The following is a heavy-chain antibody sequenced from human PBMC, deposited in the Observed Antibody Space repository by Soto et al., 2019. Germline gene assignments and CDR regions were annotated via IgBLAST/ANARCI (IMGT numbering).Heavy chain of an antibody. CDR1: GFTFSSYW. CDR2: IKQDGSEK. CDR3: AREESVISSSGAFDI. V-gene: IGHV3-7*05. Sequence: GGSLRLSCAASGFTFSSYWMSWVRQAPGKGLEWVANIKQDGSEKYYVDSVKGRFTISRDNAKNSLYLQMNSLRAEDTAVYYCAREESVISSSGAFDIWGQGTMVTVSS. J-gene: IGHJ3*02. D-gene: IGHD6-6*01.